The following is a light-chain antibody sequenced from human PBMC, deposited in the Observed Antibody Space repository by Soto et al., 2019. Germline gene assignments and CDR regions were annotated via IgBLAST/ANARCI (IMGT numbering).Light chain of an antibody. Sequence: DIQMTQSPSTLSASVGGTVTITCRASQSISTWLAWHQQKPGRAPKLLISKASTLESGVPSRFSGSGSGTAFTLTISGLQPDDSATYYCQQYNSYRAFGQGTKVDIK. CDR2: KAS. CDR3: QQYNSYRA. CDR1: QSISTW. J-gene: IGKJ1*01. V-gene: IGKV1-5*03.